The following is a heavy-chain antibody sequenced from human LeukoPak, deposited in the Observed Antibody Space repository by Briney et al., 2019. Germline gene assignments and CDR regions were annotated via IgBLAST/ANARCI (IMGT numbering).Heavy chain of an antibody. CDR2: IRYDGSNK. CDR1: GFTFSSYG. CDR3: AKDVRYCSGGSCYSIGMGYFDY. Sequence: GGSLRLSCAASGFTFSSYGMHWVRQAPGKGLEWVAFIRYDGSNKYYADSVKGRFTISRDNSKNTLYLQMNSLRAEDTAVYYCAKDVRYCSGGSCYSIGMGYFDYWGQGTLVTVSS. V-gene: IGHV3-30*02. J-gene: IGHJ4*02. D-gene: IGHD2-15*01.